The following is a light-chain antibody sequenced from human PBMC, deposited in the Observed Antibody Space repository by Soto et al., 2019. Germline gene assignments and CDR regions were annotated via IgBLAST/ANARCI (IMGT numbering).Light chain of an antibody. CDR2: DVS. CDR3: QQYDSYWT. Sequence: DIQMTQSPSTLSASIGDRVTITCRASQNIRNWLAWYHQKPGKAPKLLIYDVSSLESGVPPRFSGSGSGTDFPLTISGLQPDDFATYYCQQYDSYWTFGQGTKVEI. V-gene: IGKV1-5*01. J-gene: IGKJ1*01. CDR1: QNIRNW.